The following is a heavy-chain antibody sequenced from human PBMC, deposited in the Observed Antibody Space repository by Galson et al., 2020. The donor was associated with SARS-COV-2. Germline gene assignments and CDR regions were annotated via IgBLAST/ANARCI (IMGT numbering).Heavy chain of an antibody. D-gene: IGHD3-3*01. CDR2: IYTSGST. CDR3: ARERGLEMATDY. Sequence: SETLSLTCTVSGGSISSGSYYWSWIRQPAGKGLEWIGRIYTSGSTNYNPSLKSRVTISVDTSKNQFSLKLSSVTAADTAVYYCARERGLEMATDYWGQGTLVTVSS. J-gene: IGHJ4*02. CDR1: GGSISSGSYY. V-gene: IGHV4-61*02.